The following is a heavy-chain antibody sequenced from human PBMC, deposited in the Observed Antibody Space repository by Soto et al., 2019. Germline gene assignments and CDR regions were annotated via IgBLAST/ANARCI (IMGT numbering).Heavy chain of an antibody. CDR1: GFTFCDYY. Sequence: GGSLRLSCAASGFTFCDYYMSWIRQAPGKGLEWVSYISSSGSTIYYADSVKGRFTISRDNAKNSLYLQMNSLRAEDTAVYYCARDFSERLSVYYYGMDVWGQGTTVTASS. V-gene: IGHV3-11*01. CDR3: ARDFSERLSVYYYGMDV. J-gene: IGHJ6*02. D-gene: IGHD6-25*01. CDR2: ISSSGSTI.